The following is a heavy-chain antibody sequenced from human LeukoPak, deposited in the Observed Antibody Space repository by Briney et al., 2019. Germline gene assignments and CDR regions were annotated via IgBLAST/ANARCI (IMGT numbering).Heavy chain of an antibody. CDR2: IWYDGSNK. Sequence: PGRSLRLSCAASGFTFGSYAMHWVRQAPGKGLEWVAVIWYDGSNKYYADSVKGRFTISRDNSKNTLFLQMNSLRAEDTAVYYYARADHGWYTFDYWGQGTLVTVPS. CDR3: ARADHGWYTFDY. J-gene: IGHJ4*02. V-gene: IGHV3-33*01. CDR1: GFTFGSYA. D-gene: IGHD6-19*01.